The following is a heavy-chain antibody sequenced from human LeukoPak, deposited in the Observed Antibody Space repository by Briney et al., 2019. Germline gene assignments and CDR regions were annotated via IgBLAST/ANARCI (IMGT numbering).Heavy chain of an antibody. V-gene: IGHV3-23*01. D-gene: IGHD3-16*01. CDR2: IGVSGGLT. CDR1: GFSFSSYA. J-gene: IGHJ4*02. Sequence: VGSLRLSCASSGFSFSSYAMGCGRQAPGKGQECVSSIGVSGGLTSYADSLEGRFTTSRHNSNNTLYLQMTSLRAEDTAVYYCAKRVGGVNNFDYWGQGPLGTVSS. CDR3: AKRVGGVNNFDY.